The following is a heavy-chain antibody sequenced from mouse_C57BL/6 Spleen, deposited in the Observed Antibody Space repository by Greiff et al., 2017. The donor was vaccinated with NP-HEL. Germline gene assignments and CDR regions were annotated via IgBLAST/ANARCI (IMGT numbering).Heavy chain of an antibody. V-gene: IGHV10-3*01. J-gene: IGHJ1*03. CDR2: IRSKSSNYAT. Sequence: EVMLVESGGGLVQPKGSLKLSCAASGFTFNTYAMHWVRQAPGKGLEWVARIRSKSSNYATYYADSVKDRFTISRDDSQSMLYLQMNNLKTEDTAMYYCVREGYYYGSSPSYWYFDVWGTGTTVTVSS. CDR3: VREGYYYGSSPSYWYFDV. D-gene: IGHD1-1*01. CDR1: GFTFNTYA.